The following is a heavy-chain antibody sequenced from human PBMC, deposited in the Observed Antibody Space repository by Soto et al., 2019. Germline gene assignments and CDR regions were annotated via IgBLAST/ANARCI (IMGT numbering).Heavy chain of an antibody. D-gene: IGHD3-22*01. CDR2: ISYDGSDK. CDR1: GFTFSSYA. Sequence: GGSLRLSCXASGFTFSSYAMHWVRQAPGKGLEWVALISYDGSDKDYADSVKGRFTISRDNSRNTLFLQMNSLRAEDTAVYYCARDYYKYYDSSGYYRSPAYWGQGTLVTVSS. V-gene: IGHV3-30-3*01. J-gene: IGHJ4*02. CDR3: ARDYYKYYDSSGYYRSPAY.